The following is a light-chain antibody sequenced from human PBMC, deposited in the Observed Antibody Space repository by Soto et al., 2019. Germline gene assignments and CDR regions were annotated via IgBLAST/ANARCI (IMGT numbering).Light chain of an antibody. J-gene: IGLJ1*01. Sequence: QSVLTQPPSVSGSPGQSIAISCTGSSCDVADYNFVSWYQQHPGKAPKLMIYDVSSRPSGVSNRFSGSTSGNTASLTISGLQAEEAADYYCDSYTSLSTDVFGGGTKLTVL. CDR1: SCDVADYNF. V-gene: IGLV2-14*01. CDR3: DSYTSLSTDV. CDR2: DVS.